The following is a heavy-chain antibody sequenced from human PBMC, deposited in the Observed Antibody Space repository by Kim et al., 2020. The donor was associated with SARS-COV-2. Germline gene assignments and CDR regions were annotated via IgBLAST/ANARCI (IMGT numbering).Heavy chain of an antibody. J-gene: IGHJ4*02. V-gene: IGHV4-59*08. D-gene: IGHD3-10*01. Sequence: SLKGRVTISVDTSNNQCSLKLSSVAAADTAVYYCARRGAYGSGGLYYFDYWGQGTLVTVSS. CDR3: ARRGAYGSGGLYYFDY.